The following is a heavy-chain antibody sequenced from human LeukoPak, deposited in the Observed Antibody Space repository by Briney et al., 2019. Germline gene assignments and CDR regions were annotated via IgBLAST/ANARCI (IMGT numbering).Heavy chain of an antibody. J-gene: IGHJ6*02. CDR2: ISSSSSYI. CDR1: GFTVSSNY. V-gene: IGHV3-21*01. Sequence: TGGSLRLSCAASGFTVSSNYMSWVRQAPGKGLEWVSSISSSSSYIYYADSLKGRFTISRDNAENSLYLQMNSLRAEDTAVYYWARDPMFRGVIRPRYYYYGMDVWGQGTTVTVSS. CDR3: ARDPMFRGVIRPRYYYYGMDV. D-gene: IGHD3-10*01.